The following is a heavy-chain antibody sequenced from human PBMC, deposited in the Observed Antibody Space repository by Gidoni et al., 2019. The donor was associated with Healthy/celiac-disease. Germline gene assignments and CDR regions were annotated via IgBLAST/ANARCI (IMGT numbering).Heavy chain of an antibody. CDR3: ARDGGYYGSVNSGFAY. CDR1: GFTFSSYG. D-gene: IGHD3-10*01. Sequence: QVQLLESGGGVVEHGRSLRLSCAESGFTFSSYGMHWVRYAPGKGLEWVAVIWYDGSNKYYADSVKGRFTISRDNSKNTLYLQMNSLRAEDTAVYYCARDGGYYGSVNSGFAYWGQVTLVTASS. J-gene: IGHJ4*02. CDR2: IWYDGSNK. V-gene: IGHV3-33*01.